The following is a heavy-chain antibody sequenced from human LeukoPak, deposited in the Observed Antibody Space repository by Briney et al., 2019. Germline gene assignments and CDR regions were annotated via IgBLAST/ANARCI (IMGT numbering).Heavy chain of an antibody. CDR3: ARDRNILSVNYYYGMDV. V-gene: IGHV4-61*01. D-gene: IGHD2-21*01. J-gene: IGHJ6*02. CDR1: GGSVSSDTYY. CDR2: IYNSGST. Sequence: KPSETLSLTCSVSGGSVSSDTYYWSWIRQPPGKGLEWIGYIYNSGSTNYNPSLKSRVTISGDTSKNQFSLRLSSVTAADTAVYYCARDRNILSVNYYYGMDVWGQGTTVTVSS.